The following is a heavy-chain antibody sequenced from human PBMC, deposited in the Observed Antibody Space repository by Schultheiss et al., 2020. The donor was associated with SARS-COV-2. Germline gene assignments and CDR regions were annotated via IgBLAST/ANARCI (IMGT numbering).Heavy chain of an antibody. CDR2: ISSSSSYI. CDR3: AKRTGSIAVAW. D-gene: IGHD6-19*01. Sequence: GGSLRLSCAASGFTFSSYSMNWFRQAPGKGLEWVSSISSSSSYIYYADSVKGRFTISRDNAKNSLYLQMNSLRAEDTAVYYCAKRTGSIAVAWGGQGTLVTVSS. J-gene: IGHJ4*02. V-gene: IGHV3-21*04. CDR1: GFTFSSYS.